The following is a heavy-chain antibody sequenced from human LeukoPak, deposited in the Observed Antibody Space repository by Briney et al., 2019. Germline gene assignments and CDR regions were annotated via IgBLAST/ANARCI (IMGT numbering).Heavy chain of an antibody. CDR1: GFTFSSYE. CDR2: ISSSGSTI. Sequence: PGGSLRLSCAASGFTFSSYEMNWVRQAPGKGLEWVSYISSSGSTIYYADSVKGRFTISRDNAKNSLYLQMNSLRAEDTAVYYCEPMFSGGDSIRMDYWGQGTLVTVSS. J-gene: IGHJ4*02. V-gene: IGHV3-48*03. CDR3: EPMFSGGDSIRMDY. D-gene: IGHD2-21*02.